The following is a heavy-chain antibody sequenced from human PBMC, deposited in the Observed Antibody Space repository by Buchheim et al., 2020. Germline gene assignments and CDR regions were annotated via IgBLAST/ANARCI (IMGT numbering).Heavy chain of an antibody. V-gene: IGHV3-74*01. CDR3: GRVTLGATGLDS. CDR1: GFTFSSHW. CDR2: ISGDGSGI. J-gene: IGHJ4*02. Sequence: EVQLVESGGGLVQPGGSLRPSCAASGFTFSSHWMQWVRQGPGEGLVWVSRISGDGSGITYADSVRGRFTISRDNAKSTLYLQMNSLRAEDTAVYYCGRVTLGATGLDSWGQGT. D-gene: IGHD1-26*01.